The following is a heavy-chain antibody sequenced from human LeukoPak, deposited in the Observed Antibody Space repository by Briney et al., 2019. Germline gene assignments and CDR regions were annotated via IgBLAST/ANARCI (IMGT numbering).Heavy chain of an antibody. V-gene: IGHV5-51*01. J-gene: IGHJ4*02. CDR3: ARQTAMGRSGDY. CDR1: GYSFTSYW. CDR2: IDPSDSET. D-gene: IGHD5-18*01. Sequence: GGSLKISCKASGYSFTSYWIGWVRQMPGKGLERMGIIDPSDSETRYTPSFQGQVTISVDKSLTTADLQWNSLKASDTAMYYCARQTAMGRSGDYWGQGTLVTVSS.